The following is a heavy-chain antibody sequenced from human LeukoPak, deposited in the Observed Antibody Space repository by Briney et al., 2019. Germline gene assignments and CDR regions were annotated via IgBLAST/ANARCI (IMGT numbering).Heavy chain of an antibody. D-gene: IGHD6-13*01. CDR1: GYSFIGNY. J-gene: IGHJ6*03. V-gene: IGHV1-2*02. Sequence: ASVKVSCKTSGYSFIGNYIHWVRQAPGQGLEWMGWISPTNGATNYDQRFQGRVTLTRDTSISTAFMELSGLTSDDTAVYYCARGGRYSSSWYHYYYYMDVWAKGPRSPSP. CDR2: ISPTNGAT. CDR3: ARGGRYSSSWYHYYYYMDV.